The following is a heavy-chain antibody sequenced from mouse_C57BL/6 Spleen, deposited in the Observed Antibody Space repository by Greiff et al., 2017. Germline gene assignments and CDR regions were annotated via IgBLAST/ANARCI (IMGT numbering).Heavy chain of an antibody. V-gene: IGHV1-82*01. Sequence: QVQLQQSGPELVKPGASVKISCKASGYAFSSSWMNWVKQRPGKGLEWIGRIYPGDGDTNYNGKFKGKATLTADKSSSTAYMQLSSLTSEDSAVYFCARYSGYVDYWGQGTTLTVSS. J-gene: IGHJ2*01. CDR3: ARYSGYVDY. CDR1: GYAFSSSW. CDR2: IYPGDGDT. D-gene: IGHD3-2*02.